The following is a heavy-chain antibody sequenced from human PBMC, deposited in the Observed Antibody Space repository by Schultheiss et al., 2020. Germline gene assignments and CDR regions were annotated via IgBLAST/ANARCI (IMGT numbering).Heavy chain of an antibody. D-gene: IGHD2-21*02. J-gene: IGHJ4*02. CDR1: GGSFRGYY. V-gene: IGHV4-34*01. CDR2: INHSGST. CDR3: ARGGTVVVTAIFDY. Sequence: SQTLSLTCAVYGGSFRGYYWSWIRQPPGKGLEWIGEINHSGSTNYNPSLKSRVTISVDTSKNQFSLKLSSVTAADTAVYYCARGGTVVVTAIFDYWGQGTLVTVSS.